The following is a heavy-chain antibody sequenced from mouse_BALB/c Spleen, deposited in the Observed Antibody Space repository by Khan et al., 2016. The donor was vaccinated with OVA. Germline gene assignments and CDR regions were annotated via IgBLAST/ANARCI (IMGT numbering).Heavy chain of an antibody. Sequence: EVQLQESGPGLVKPSQSLSLTCTVTGYSISSGYVWNWIRPSPGNKLELMGYISYSGSTYYNPSLKRRISITRDTSKNHFFLQLNSVTTEHTATYYCAETARIKYWGQGTTVTVSS. CDR1: GYSISSGYV. CDR3: AETARIKY. D-gene: IGHD1-2*01. J-gene: IGHJ2*01. CDR2: ISYSGST. V-gene: IGHV3-2*02.